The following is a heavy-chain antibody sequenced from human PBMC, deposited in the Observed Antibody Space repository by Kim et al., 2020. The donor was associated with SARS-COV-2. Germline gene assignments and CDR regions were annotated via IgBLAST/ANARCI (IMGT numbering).Heavy chain of an antibody. Sequence: GGSLRLSCATSGFIFSGYNMTWVRQAPGKGLEWVSYISSSSTYTNYADSVKGRFTISRDDAKNSVHLQMNSLRAEDTAVYYCARVAVVVRGVFDYWGQGILVTVSS. CDR3: ARVAVVVRGVFDY. J-gene: IGHJ4*02. D-gene: IGHD3-10*01. V-gene: IGHV3-11*05. CDR1: GFIFSGYN. CDR2: ISSSSTYT.